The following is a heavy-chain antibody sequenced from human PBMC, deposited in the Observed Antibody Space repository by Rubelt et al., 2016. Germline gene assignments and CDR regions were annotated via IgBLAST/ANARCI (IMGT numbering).Heavy chain of an antibody. Sequence: SGSTYYNPSLKSRVTISVDTSKNQFSLKLSSVTAADTAVYYCARDLYSSSWYFDYWGQGTLVTVSS. CDR3: ARDLYSSSWYFDY. CDR2: SGST. D-gene: IGHD6-13*01. V-gene: IGHV4-39*07. J-gene: IGHJ4*02.